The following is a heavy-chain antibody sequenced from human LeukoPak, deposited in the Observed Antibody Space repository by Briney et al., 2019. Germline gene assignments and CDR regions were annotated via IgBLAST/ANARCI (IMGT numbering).Heavy chain of an antibody. V-gene: IGHV3-23*01. J-gene: IGHJ4*02. Sequence: GGSLRLSCAASGFTFSNYAMAWVRQAPGRGLEWFSALTASGGDTYHADSVKGRFAISRDNSKNTLYLQMNNLRVEDTALYYCAKGSSSSRPYYFDCWGQGTLVTVSS. D-gene: IGHD6-6*01. CDR2: LTASGGDT. CDR3: AKGSSSSRPYYFDC. CDR1: GFTFSNYA.